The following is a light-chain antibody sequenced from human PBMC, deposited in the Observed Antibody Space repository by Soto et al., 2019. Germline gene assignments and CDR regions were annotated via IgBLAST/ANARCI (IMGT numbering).Light chain of an antibody. J-gene: IGKJ3*01. CDR1: QTIIRY. CDR3: QQSYNTLFT. V-gene: IGKV1-39*01. Sequence: EIQMTQSPSSLSASVGDRVTITCRASQTIIRYLNWYQQKPGSAPNLLIYAASSLQSGVPSRFSGSGSGTEFTLTISSLQPEDFATYYCQQSYNTLFTFGPGTKVEIK. CDR2: AAS.